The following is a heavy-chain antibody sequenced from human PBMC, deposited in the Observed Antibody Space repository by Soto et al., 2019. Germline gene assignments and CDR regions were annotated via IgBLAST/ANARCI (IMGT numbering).Heavy chain of an antibody. Sequence: GGSLRLSCAASGFTFSSYAMSWVRQAPGKGLEWVSAISGSGGSTYYADSVKGRFTISRDNAKNSLYVQMNSLRAEDTAVYYCAREGSGSYYYFYGMDVWGQGTTVTVSS. CDR1: GFTFSSYA. J-gene: IGHJ6*02. CDR3: AREGSGSYYYFYGMDV. V-gene: IGHV3-23*01. D-gene: IGHD1-26*01. CDR2: ISGSGGST.